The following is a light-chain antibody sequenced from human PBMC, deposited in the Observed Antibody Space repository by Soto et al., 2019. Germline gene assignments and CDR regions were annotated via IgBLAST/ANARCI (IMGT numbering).Light chain of an antibody. V-gene: IGKV3-20*01. J-gene: IGKJ1*01. CDR1: QSVSSNY. CDR2: AAS. CDR3: QQYGSSPVT. Sequence: IVMTQSPATLSVSPGERATLSCRARQSVSSNYLAWFQQKPGQAPRLLIYAASSRATGIPDRFSGSGSGTDFTLTISRLEPEDFAVYYCQQYGSSPVTFGQGTKVDIK.